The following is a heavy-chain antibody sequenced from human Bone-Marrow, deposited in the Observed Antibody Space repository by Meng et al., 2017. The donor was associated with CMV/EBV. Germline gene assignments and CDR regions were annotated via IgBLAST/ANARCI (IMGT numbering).Heavy chain of an antibody. J-gene: IGHJ6*02. CDR1: GYTFTSYY. CDR3: ARGHLEYQLPDMGYYYGMDV. CDR2: INPSGGST. Sequence: ASVKVSCKASGYTFTSYYMHWVRQAPGQGLEWMGIINPSGGSTSYAQKFQGRVTMTRDTSISTAYMELSRLRSDDTAVYYCARGHLEYQLPDMGYYYGMDVWGQGTTVTVSS. V-gene: IGHV1-46*01. D-gene: IGHD2-2*01.